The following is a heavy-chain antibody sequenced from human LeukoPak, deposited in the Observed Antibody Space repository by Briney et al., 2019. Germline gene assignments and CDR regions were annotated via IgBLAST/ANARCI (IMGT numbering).Heavy chain of an antibody. D-gene: IGHD5-12*01. J-gene: IGHJ4*02. CDR1: GFTFSSYS. CDR3: AREEGIVATTISDY. Sequence: GGSLRLSCAASGFTFSSYSMNWVRQAPGKGLEWVSSITSSCSYIYYADSVKGRFTISRDNAKNSLYLQMNSLRAEDTAVYYCAREEGIVATTISDYWGQGTLVTVSS. V-gene: IGHV3-21*01. CDR2: ITSSCSYI.